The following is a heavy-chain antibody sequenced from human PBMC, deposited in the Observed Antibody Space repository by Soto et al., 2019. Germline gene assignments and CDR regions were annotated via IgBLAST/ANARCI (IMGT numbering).Heavy chain of an antibody. J-gene: IGHJ4*02. CDR1: GFTFSKAW. V-gene: IGHV3-15*01. CDR3: TTDSGMSPYSFDY. Sequence: GGSLRLSCATSGFTFSKAWVGWVRQAPGKGLEWVGRIMSKTDGGTTDYAAPVKGRITISRDDSKSTLYLQMNSLKTEDTAFYYCTTDSGMSPYSFDYWGQGTLVTVSS. D-gene: IGHD1-26*01. CDR2: IMSKTDGGTT.